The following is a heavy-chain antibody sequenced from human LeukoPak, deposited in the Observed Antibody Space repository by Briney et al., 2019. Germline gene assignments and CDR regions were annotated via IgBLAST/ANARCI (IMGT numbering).Heavy chain of an antibody. CDR1: GYTLTELS. D-gene: IGHD3-22*01. J-gene: IGHJ4*02. Sequence: ASVKVSCKVSGYTLTELSMHWVRQAPGKGLEWMGGFDPEDGETIYTQKFQGRVTMTEDTSTDTAYMELSSLRSEDTAVYYCAANSIGDSSGRYWGQGTLVTVSS. V-gene: IGHV1-24*01. CDR3: AANSIGDSSGRY. CDR2: FDPEDGET.